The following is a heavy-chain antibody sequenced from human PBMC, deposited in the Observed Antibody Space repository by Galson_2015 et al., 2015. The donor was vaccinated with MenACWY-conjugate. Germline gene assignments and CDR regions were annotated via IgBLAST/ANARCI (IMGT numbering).Heavy chain of an antibody. CDR3: ARGALSSGGASYWGLDQ. CDR1: GFAFSDHY. CDR2: VRNRPHGCTT. V-gene: IGHV3-72*01. J-gene: IGHJ4*02. Sequence: SLRLSCAASGFAFSDHYMDWVRQAPGKGLQWVGRVRNRPHGCTTEYAASVKGRFTISRDDSKKSLFLQMNSLRTEDTAVYYCARGALSSGGASYWGLDQWGQGTLVTVSS. D-gene: IGHD2-15*01.